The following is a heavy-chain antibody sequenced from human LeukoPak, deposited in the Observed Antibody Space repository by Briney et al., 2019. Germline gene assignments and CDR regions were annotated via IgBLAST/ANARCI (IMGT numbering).Heavy chain of an antibody. V-gene: IGHV1-18*01. Sequence: ASVKVSCKAAGYTFTSYGISWVRQAPGQGLEGMGWISAYNGNTNYAQKLQCRVTMTTDTSTSRAYMELRSLRSDDTDVYYCARDAQCRSTSCYLDDNSFHPWGQGTLVTVSS. CDR1: GYTFTSYG. CDR2: ISAYNGNT. D-gene: IGHD2-2*01. CDR3: ARDAQCRSTSCYLDDNSFHP. J-gene: IGHJ5*02.